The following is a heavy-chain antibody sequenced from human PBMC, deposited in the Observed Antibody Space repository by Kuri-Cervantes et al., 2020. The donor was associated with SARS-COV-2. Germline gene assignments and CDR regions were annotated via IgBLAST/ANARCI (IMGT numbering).Heavy chain of an antibody. J-gene: IGHJ3*01. V-gene: IGHV1-69*13. D-gene: IGHD3-22*01. CDR2: IIPIFGTA. CDR1: GGTFSSYA. CDR3: ATEGYSIIIWAFAH. Sequence: SVKVSCKASGGTFSSYAISWVRQAPGQGLEWMGGIIPIFGTANYAQKFQGRVTITADESTSTAYMELSNLRSEDTAVYYCATEGYSIIIWAFAHWGQGTKVTVSS.